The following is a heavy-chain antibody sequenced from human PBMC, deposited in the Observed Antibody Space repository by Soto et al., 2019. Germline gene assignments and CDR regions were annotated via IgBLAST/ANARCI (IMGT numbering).Heavy chain of an antibody. CDR1: GGTFSSYA. Sequence: ASVKVSCKASGGTFSSYAISWVRQAPGQGLEWMGGIIPILGIANYAQKFQGRVTITADKSTSTAYMELSSLRSEDPAVYYCARDYTFSVAGTGDAFDIWGQGTMVTVSS. D-gene: IGHD6-19*01. V-gene: IGHV1-69*10. CDR2: IIPILGIA. CDR3: ARDYTFSVAGTGDAFDI. J-gene: IGHJ3*02.